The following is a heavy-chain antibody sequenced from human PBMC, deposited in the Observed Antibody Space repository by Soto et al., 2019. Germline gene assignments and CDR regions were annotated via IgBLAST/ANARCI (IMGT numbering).Heavy chain of an antibody. CDR3: AKDRLAGGFDY. CDR1: GFTFSNYA. Sequence: GGSLRLSCAASGFTFSNYAMSWVRQAPGKGLEWVSLVSAIAGTTYYTDAVKGRFTISRDNSRNTVYLQMNSLRAYDTAVYYCAKDRLAGGFDYWGQGTLVTVSS. V-gene: IGHV3-23*01. J-gene: IGHJ4*02. D-gene: IGHD3-16*01. CDR2: VSAIAGTT.